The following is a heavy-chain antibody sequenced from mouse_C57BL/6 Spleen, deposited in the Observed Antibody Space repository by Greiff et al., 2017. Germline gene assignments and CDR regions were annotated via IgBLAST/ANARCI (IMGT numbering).Heavy chain of an antibody. V-gene: IGHV1-76*01. CDR3: ARESITTVLDY. J-gene: IGHJ2*01. Sequence: QVQLQQSGAELVRPGASVKLSCKASGYTFTDYYINRVKQRPGQGLEWIARIYPGSGNTYYNEKFKGKATLTAEKSSSTAYMQLSSLTSEDSAVYFCARESITTVLDYWGQGTTLTVSS. CDR1: GYTFTDYY. CDR2: IYPGSGNT. D-gene: IGHD1-1*01.